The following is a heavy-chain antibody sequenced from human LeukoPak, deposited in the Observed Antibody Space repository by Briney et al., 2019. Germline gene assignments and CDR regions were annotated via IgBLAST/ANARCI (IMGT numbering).Heavy chain of an antibody. D-gene: IGHD2-8*02. CDR1: GYTFTIYG. CDR2: TSAYNGNT. Sequence: GASVKVSCKAAGYTFTIYGISWIRQAPGQGMEWMGWTSAYNGNTNYAQTLQSRVTMTTDTSTSTAYMELRSLRSDDTAVYYCARDPSNTPGLVPQGYWGQGTLVTVSS. V-gene: IGHV1-18*01. J-gene: IGHJ4*02. CDR3: ARDPSNTPGLVPQGY.